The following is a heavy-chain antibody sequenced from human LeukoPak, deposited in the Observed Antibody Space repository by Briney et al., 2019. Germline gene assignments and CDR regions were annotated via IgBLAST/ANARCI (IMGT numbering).Heavy chain of an antibody. Sequence: SETLSLTCTVSGGSISSGDYYWSWILQPPGKGLEWIGYIYYSGSTYYNPSLKSRVTISVDTSKNQFSLKLSSVTAADTAVYYCARDSPRYCSGGSCYEYNWFDPWGQGTLVTVSS. CDR1: GGSISSGDYY. V-gene: IGHV4-30-4*01. J-gene: IGHJ5*02. CDR2: IYYSGST. D-gene: IGHD2-15*01. CDR3: ARDSPRYCSGGSCYEYNWFDP.